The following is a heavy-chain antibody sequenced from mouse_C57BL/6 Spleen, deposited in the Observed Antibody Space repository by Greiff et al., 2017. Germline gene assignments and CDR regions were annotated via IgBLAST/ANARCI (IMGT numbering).Heavy chain of an antibody. CDR2: IDPETGGT. V-gene: IGHV1-15*01. D-gene: IGHD4-1*01. J-gene: IGHJ4*01. CDR1: GYTFTDYE. Sequence: QLQQSGAELVRPGASVTLSCKASGYTFTDYEMHWVKQTPVHGLEWIGAIDPETGGTAYNQKFKGKAILTADKSSSTAYMELRSLTYEDSAVYYCTINWDDYAMDDWGQGTSVTVSS. CDR3: TINWDDYAMDD.